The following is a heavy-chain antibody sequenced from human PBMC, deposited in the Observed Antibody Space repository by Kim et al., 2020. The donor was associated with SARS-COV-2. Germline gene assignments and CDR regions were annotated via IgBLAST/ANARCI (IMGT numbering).Heavy chain of an antibody. D-gene: IGHD6-13*01. V-gene: IGHV4-34*01. CDR3: ASPSSSQYYYGMDV. J-gene: IGHJ6*02. CDR2: INHSGST. CDR1: GGSFSGYY. Sequence: SETLSLTCGVYGGSFSGYYWSWIRQPPGKGLEWIGEINHSGSTNYNPSLKSRVTMSVDTSKNQFSLSLTSVTAADTAIYYCASPSSSQYYYGMDVWGQGTTVTVSS.